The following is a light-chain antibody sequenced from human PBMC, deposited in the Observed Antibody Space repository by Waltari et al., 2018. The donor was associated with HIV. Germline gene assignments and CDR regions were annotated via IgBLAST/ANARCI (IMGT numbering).Light chain of an antibody. CDR1: QHVSSSH. CDR3: HQYGSLPET. Sequence: DTALTQSPGTLSLSPGEGAILSCRTSQHVSSSHLAWYQQKPGQAPRLLVYGASTRAAGIPDRFSGSGSGADFTLSISRLEPEDFAVYYCHQYGSLPETFGQGTKV. V-gene: IGKV3-20*01. J-gene: IGKJ1*01. CDR2: GAS.